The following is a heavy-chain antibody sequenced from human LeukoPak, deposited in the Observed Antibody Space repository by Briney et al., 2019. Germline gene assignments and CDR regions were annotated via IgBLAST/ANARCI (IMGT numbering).Heavy chain of an antibody. Sequence: GGSLRLSCAASGFTFSSYWMHWVRQAPAKGLVWVSHINSDGSSTNYADSVKGRFTISRDNAKNTLYLQMNSLRAEDTAVYYCARDRRIWGQGTLVTVSS. CDR1: GFTFSSYW. V-gene: IGHV3-74*01. CDR3: ARDRRI. J-gene: IGHJ4*02. CDR2: INSDGSST. D-gene: IGHD2/OR15-2a*01.